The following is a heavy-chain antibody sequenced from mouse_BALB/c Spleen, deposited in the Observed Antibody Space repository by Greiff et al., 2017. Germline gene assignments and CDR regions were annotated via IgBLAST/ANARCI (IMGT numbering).Heavy chain of an antibody. CDR1: GYTFTSYY. D-gene: IGHD1-1*01. V-gene: IGHV1S81*02. Sequence: QVQLQQSGAELVKPGASVKLSCKASGYTFTSYYMYWVKQRPGQGLEWIGGINPSNGGTNFNEKFKSKATLTVDKSSSTAYMQLSSLTSEDSAVYYCTRSPLYYGSTWFAYWGQGTLVTVSA. CDR2: INPSNGGT. CDR3: TRSPLYYGSTWFAY. J-gene: IGHJ3*01.